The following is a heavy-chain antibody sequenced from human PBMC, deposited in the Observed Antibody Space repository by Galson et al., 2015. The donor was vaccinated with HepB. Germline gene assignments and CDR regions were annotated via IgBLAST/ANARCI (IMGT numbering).Heavy chain of an antibody. CDR1: RFVISGSW. J-gene: IGHJ4*02. D-gene: IGHD1-14*01. CDR2: IKQDGSEK. Sequence: SLRLSCAASRFVISGSWMSWIRQAPGKGLEWVANIKQDGSEKYYVDSVKGRFTISRDNAKNSLYLQMNSLRAEDTAVYYCYAGHYFDSWGQGTLVTVSS. CDR3: YAGHYFDS. V-gene: IGHV3-7*01.